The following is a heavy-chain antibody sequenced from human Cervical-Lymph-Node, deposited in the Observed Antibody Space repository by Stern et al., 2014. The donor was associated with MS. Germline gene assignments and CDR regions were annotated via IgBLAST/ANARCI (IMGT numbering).Heavy chain of an antibody. CDR2: ISWSSATI. Sequence: EVQLVESGGDLVQPGRSLRLSCTASGFRFADYAMYWVRQAPGKGLEWVSGISWSSATIGYADSVKGRFTISRDNVKNSLFLHMNSLRSEDTASYYCARAIGFCSGGNCEPYYYYGIDVWGQGTRVTVSS. CDR1: GFRFADYA. J-gene: IGHJ6*02. CDR3: ARAIGFCSGGNCEPYYYYGIDV. V-gene: IGHV3-9*01. D-gene: IGHD2-15*01.